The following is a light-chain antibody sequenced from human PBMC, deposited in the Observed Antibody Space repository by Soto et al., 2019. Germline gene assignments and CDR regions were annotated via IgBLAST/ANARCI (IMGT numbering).Light chain of an antibody. V-gene: IGKV1-5*03. CDR3: QQYNSYPLT. Sequence: DIQMTQSPSTLSGSVGDRVTITCRASQTISTYLAWYQQKPGKAHKVLIYKASTLESGVPSRFSGSGSGTEVTLTISSLQPDDFATYYCQQYNSYPLTFGGGTKVEIK. J-gene: IGKJ4*01. CDR2: KAS. CDR1: QTISTY.